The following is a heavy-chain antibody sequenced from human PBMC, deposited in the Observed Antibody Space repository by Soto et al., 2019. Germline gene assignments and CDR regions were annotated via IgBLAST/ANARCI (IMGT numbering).Heavy chain of an antibody. CDR3: STGQQVRMADI. J-gene: IGHJ3*02. V-gene: IGHV3-11*03. D-gene: IGHD6-13*01. Sequence: QVQLLESGGALVKPGGSLRLSCAASGFTVSGYYMAWLRQPPGKGLEWISYISGDSTDTNYADSVKGRFTLSRDNAKNSLYLQMNSLRAENTAVYFCSTGQQVRMADIWGQGTMVTVSS. CDR1: GFTVSGYY. CDR2: ISGDSTDT.